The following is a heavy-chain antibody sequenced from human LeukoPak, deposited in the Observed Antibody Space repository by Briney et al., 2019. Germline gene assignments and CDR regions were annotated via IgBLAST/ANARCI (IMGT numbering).Heavy chain of an antibody. CDR1: GDSISSYSYY. V-gene: IGHV4-39*07. D-gene: IGHD2-21*01. J-gene: IGHJ4*01. CDR2: ILFRGAT. Sequence: SETLSLTCTVSGDSISSYSYYWAWIRQPPGKGLEWIGSILFRGATYYNPSLKPRIIMSVDTSQDHFSLKLTSVTAADTAVYFCARESGDTRTVNSFDFWGRGTLITVSS. CDR3: ARESGDTRTVNSFDF.